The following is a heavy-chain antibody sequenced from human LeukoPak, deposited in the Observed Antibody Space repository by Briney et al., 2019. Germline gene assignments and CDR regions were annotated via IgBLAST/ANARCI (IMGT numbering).Heavy chain of an antibody. CDR2: ISSSGSTI. D-gene: IGHD5-12*01. CDR3: ARVGERWLRFVWFDP. Sequence: LSLTCTVSGGSISSYYWSWIRQAPGKGLEWVSYISSSGSTIYYADSVKGRFTISRDNAKNSLYLQMNSLRAEDTAVYYCARVGERWLRFVWFDPWGQGTLVTVSS. J-gene: IGHJ5*02. CDR1: GGSISSYY. V-gene: IGHV3-11*04.